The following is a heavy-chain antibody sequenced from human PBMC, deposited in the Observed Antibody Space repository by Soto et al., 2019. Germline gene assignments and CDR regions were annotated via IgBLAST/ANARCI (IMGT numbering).Heavy chain of an antibody. CDR1: GFTVSSNY. Sequence: EVQLVESGGGLVQPGGSLRLSCAASGFTVSSNYMNWVRQAPGKGLEWVSVIYSGVSTYYADSVKGRFTISRDNSKNTLYLQMNTLRAEDTAVYYCARGWWAHFDFWGQGTLVTVSS. CDR3: ARGWWAHFDF. CDR2: IYSGVST. D-gene: IGHD2-15*01. J-gene: IGHJ4*02. V-gene: IGHV3-66*01.